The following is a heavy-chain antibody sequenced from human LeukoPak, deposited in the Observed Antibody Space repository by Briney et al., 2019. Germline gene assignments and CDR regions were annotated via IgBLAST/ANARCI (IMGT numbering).Heavy chain of an antibody. J-gene: IGHJ4*02. D-gene: IGHD3-16*01. Sequence: GGSLRLSCAASGFTFSSYAMHWVRQAPGKGLEWVAVISYDGSNKYYADSVKGRFTISRDNSKNTLYLQMNSLRAEDTAVYYCARAYRITFGGVMPDWGQGTLVTVSS. CDR2: ISYDGSNK. CDR1: GFTFSSYA. V-gene: IGHV3-30*04. CDR3: ARAYRITFGGVMPD.